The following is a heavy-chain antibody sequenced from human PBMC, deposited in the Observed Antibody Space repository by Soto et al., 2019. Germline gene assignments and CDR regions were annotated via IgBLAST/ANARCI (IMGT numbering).Heavy chain of an antibody. CDR3: ARAAAMETKTVLYSALDG. CDR2: IYYSGRT. CDR1: GGSISTDGHY. Sequence: SETLSLTCTVSGGSISTDGHYWTWIRQYPGKGLQWIGYIYYSGRTYYNPSLKSRVTISVDTSNNQFSLKMSSLTAADTAIYYCARAAAMETKTVLYSALDGCAPGTSVTVS. J-gene: IGHJ6*02. V-gene: IGHV4-31*03. D-gene: IGHD2-21*02.